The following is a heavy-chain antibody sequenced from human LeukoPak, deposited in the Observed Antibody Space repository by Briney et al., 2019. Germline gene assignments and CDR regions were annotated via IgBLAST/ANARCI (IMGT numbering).Heavy chain of an antibody. CDR2: ICSDGNNK. CDR3: AKDPGASVPGFYMDV. CDR1: GFTFRNYG. V-gene: IGHV3-30*02. D-gene: IGHD2-8*02. J-gene: IGHJ6*03. Sequence: GGSLRLSCASSGFTFRNYGMHWVRQATSKGLEWVSFICSDGNNKLYADSVKGRFTISRDNSKNMLYLQMDSLRPEDTAVFYCAKDPGASVPGFYMDVWGKGTTVTVSS.